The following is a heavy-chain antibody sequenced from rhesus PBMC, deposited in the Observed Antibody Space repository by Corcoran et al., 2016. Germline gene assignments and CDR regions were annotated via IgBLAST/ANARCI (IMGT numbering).Heavy chain of an antibody. CDR3: TTDTVATTGSVSY. CDR2: INSNGGST. V-gene: IGHV3S5*01. Sequence: EVQLVETGGGLVLPGGSLYLPCAAFGFSFRSFGMSWVRQAPGKGLEWVSTINSNGGSTYYADSVKGRLTISRDNSKNTLSLQMNSLRGEDTAVYYCTTDTVATTGSVSYWGQGVLVTVSS. J-gene: IGHJ4*01. D-gene: IGHD4-29*01. CDR1: GFSFRSFG.